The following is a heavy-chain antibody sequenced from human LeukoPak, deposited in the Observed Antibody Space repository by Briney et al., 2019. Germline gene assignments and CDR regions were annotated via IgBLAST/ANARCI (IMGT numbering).Heavy chain of an antibody. Sequence: PGGSLRLSCAASGFTFSDHCMDWVRQAPGKGLEWVGRTRNKANSYTTEYAASVKGRFTISRDDSKNSLYLQMNSLKTEDTAVYYCARETVDYHYMDVWGKGTTVTVSS. V-gene: IGHV3-72*01. CDR2: TRNKANSYTT. D-gene: IGHD4-23*01. CDR1: GFTFSDHC. J-gene: IGHJ6*03. CDR3: ARETVDYHYMDV.